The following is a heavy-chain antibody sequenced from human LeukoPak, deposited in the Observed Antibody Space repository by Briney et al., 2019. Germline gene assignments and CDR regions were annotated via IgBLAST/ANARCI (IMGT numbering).Heavy chain of an antibody. CDR2: IYYSGST. J-gene: IGHJ4*02. Sequence: SETPSLTCTVSGGSISSSSYYWGWIRQPPGKGLEWIGSIYYSGSTYYNPSLKSRVTISVDTSKNQFSLKLSSVTAADTAVYYCARSQRTYYYDSSGYYYSYWGQGTLVTVSS. V-gene: IGHV4-39*01. CDR1: GGSISSSSYY. CDR3: ARSQRTYYYDSSGYYYSY. D-gene: IGHD3-22*01.